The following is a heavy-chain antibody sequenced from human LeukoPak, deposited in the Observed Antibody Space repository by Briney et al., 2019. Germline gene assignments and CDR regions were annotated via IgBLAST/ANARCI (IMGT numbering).Heavy chain of an antibody. D-gene: IGHD2-15*01. J-gene: IGHJ6*02. Sequence: GGSLRLSCAASGFTFSSYSMNWVRQAPGKGLEWVSYISSSGSTIYYADSVKGRFTISRDNAKNSLYLQMNSLRAEDTAVYYCATVPGPLGYCSGGSCRHKYYYYGMDVWGQGTTVTVSS. CDR2: ISSSGSTI. V-gene: IGHV3-48*04. CDR1: GFTFSSYS. CDR3: ATVPGPLGYCSGGSCRHKYYYYGMDV.